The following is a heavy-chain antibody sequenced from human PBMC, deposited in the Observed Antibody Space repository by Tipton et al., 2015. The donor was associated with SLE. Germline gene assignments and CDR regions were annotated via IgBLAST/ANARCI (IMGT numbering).Heavy chain of an antibody. D-gene: IGHD3-10*01. CDR1: GGSFSGYY. CDR2: INHSGST. V-gene: IGHV4-34*01. Sequence: TLSLTCAVYGGSFSGYYWSWIRQPPGKGLEWIGEINHSGSTNYNPSLKSRVTISVDTSKNQFSLKLSSVTAADTAVYYCARGPGAFDCWGQGTLVTVSS. CDR3: ARGPGAFDC. J-gene: IGHJ4*02.